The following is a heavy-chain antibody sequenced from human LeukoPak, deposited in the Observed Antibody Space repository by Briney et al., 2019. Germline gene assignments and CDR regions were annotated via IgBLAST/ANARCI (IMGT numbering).Heavy chain of an antibody. J-gene: IGHJ4*02. CDR2: IYYSGST. D-gene: IGHD3-3*01. CDR3: ARGEAPRITIFGVVIYSAFDY. Sequence: SETLSLTCTVSGGSISSGGYYWSWIRQPPGKGLEWIGYIYYSGSTNYNPSLKSRVTISVDTSKNQFSLKLSSVTAADTAVYYCARGEAPRITIFGVVIYSAFDYWGQGTLVTVSS. V-gene: IGHV4-61*08. CDR1: GGSISSGGYY.